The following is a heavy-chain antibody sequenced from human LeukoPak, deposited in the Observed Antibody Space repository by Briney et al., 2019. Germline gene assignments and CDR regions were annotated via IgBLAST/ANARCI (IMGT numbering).Heavy chain of an antibody. V-gene: IGHV4-59*01. Sequence: PSETLSLTCTVSGGSISSYYWSWIRQPPGKGLEWIGYIYYSGSTNYNPSLKSRVTISVDTSKNQLSLKLSSVTAADTAVYYCAGSDPDCSSWLDYWGQGTLVTVSS. D-gene: IGHD6-13*01. J-gene: IGHJ4*02. CDR2: IYYSGST. CDR1: GGSISSYY. CDR3: AGSDPDCSSWLDY.